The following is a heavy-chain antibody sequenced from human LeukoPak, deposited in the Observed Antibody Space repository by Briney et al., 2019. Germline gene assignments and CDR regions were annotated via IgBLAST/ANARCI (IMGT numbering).Heavy chain of an antibody. J-gene: IGHJ4*02. D-gene: IGHD6-13*01. CDR3: ARGVYIAAAQYGY. CDR1: GGSISSNY. CDR2: IYYSGTT. Sequence: PSETLSLTCTVSGGSISSNYWSWIRQPPGKGLEWIGYIYYSGTTNYNPSLKSRVTISVDTSKNQFSLKLSSVTAADTAVYYCARGVYIAAAQYGYWGQGTLVTVSS. V-gene: IGHV4-59*01.